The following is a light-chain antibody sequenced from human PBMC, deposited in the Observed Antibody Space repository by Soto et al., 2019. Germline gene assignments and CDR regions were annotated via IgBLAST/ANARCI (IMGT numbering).Light chain of an antibody. J-gene: IGKJ3*01. CDR1: QSVSSSY. Sequence: EIVLTQSPGTLSLSPGERATLSCRASQSVSSSYLAWYQQKPGQAPRLLIYGASSRATGIPDRFSGSGSGTAFTLTISRLEPEDFAVYYCQQYGSSPGTFDPGTKVDIK. CDR3: QQYGSSPGT. V-gene: IGKV3-20*01. CDR2: GAS.